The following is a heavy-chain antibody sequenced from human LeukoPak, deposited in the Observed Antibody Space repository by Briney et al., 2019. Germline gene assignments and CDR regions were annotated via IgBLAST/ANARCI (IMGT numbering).Heavy chain of an antibody. CDR1: GGSFSGYY. V-gene: IGHV4-34*01. CDR3: ARGRGVTI. CDR2: INHSGST. D-gene: IGHD3-10*01. J-gene: IGHJ4*02. Sequence: SETLSLTCAVYGGSFSGYYWSWIRQPPGKGLEWIGEINHSGSTNYNPSLKSRVTVSVDTSKNQFSLKLSSVTVADTAVYYCARGRGVTIWGQGTLVTVSS.